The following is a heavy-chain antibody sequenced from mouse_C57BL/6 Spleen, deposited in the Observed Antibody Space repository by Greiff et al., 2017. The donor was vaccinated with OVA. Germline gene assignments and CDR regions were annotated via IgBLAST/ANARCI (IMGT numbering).Heavy chain of an antibody. CDR3: ARSLYDYDVGYYFDY. Sequence: QVQLQQPGAELVKPGASVKLSCKASGYTFTSYWMHWVKQRPGQGLEWIGMIHPNSGSTNYNEKFTSKATLTVDKSSSTAYMQLSSLTSEDSAVYYCARSLYDYDVGYYFDYWGQGTTLTVSS. D-gene: IGHD2-4*01. CDR1: GYTFTSYW. V-gene: IGHV1-64*01. J-gene: IGHJ2*01. CDR2: IHPNSGST.